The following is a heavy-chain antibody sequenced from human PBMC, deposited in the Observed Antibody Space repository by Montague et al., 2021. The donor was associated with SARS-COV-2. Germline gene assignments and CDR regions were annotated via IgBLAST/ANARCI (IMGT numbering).Heavy chain of an antibody. J-gene: IGHJ4*02. CDR2: IDYSGST. D-gene: IGHD2-2*01. CDR3: ARTPAVYVVVVPAARGHFDY. V-gene: IGHV4-31*03. CDR1: GGSISSGGYY. Sequence: TLSPTCTVSGGSISSGGYYWSWIRQHPGKGLEWIGYIDYSGSTYYXPSLKSRVTISVDTSKNQFSLKLSSVTAADTAVYYCARTPAVYVVVVPAARGHFDYWGQGTLVTVSS.